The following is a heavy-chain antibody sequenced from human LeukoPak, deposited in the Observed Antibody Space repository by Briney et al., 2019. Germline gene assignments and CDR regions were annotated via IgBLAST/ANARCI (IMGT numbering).Heavy chain of an antibody. J-gene: IGHJ5*02. D-gene: IGHD3-3*01. CDR1: GGSFSGYY. V-gene: IGHV4-34*01. CDR3: ARRRDFWRVPRWSWFDP. Sequence: SETLSLTCAVYGGSFSGYYWSWIRQPPGKGLEWIGEINHSGSTNYNPSLKSRVTISVDTSKNQFSLKLSSVPAADTAVYYCARRRDFWRVPRWSWFDPWGQGTLVTVSS. CDR2: INHSGST.